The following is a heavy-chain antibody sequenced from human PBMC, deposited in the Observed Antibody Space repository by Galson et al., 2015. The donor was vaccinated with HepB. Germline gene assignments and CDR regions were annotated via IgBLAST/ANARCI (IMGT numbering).Heavy chain of an antibody. CDR1: GGSFSGYY. J-gene: IGHJ4*02. Sequence: LSLTCAVYGGSFSGYYWSWIRQPPGKGLEWIGEINHSGSTNYNPSLKSRVTISVDTSKSQFSLKLSSVTAADAAVYYCARASYDLLTGFYSLLDYWGQGTLVTVSS. CDR3: ARASYDLLTGFYSLLDY. D-gene: IGHD3-9*01. V-gene: IGHV4-34*01. CDR2: INHSGST.